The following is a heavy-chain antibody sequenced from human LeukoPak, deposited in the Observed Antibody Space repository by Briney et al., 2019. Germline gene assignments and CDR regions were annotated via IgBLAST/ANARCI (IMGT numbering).Heavy chain of an antibody. V-gene: IGHV1-2*06. D-gene: IGHD3-10*01. J-gene: IGHJ4*02. CDR3: ARILLRSSQYYFDY. CDR2: IIPTSGGT. CDR1: GYTFTGYY. Sequence: ASVKVSCKASGYTFTGYYMHWVRQAPGQGLEWMGRIIPTSGGTNYAQKFQGRVTMTRDTSINTAYVELSRLRSDDTAIYYCARILLRSSQYYFDYWGQGTLVTVSS.